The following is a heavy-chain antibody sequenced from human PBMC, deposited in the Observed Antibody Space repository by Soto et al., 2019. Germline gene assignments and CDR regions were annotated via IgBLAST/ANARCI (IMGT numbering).Heavy chain of an antibody. V-gene: IGHV4-59*01. D-gene: IGHD4-17*01. CDR2: IYYSGST. CDR1: GGSISSYY. Sequence: SETLSLTCTVAGGSISSYYWSWIRQPPGKGLEWIGYIYYSGSTNYNPSLKSRVTISVDTSKNQFSLKLSSVTAADTAVYYCARLSFTYGDYDDYWGQGTLVTVSS. CDR3: ARLSFTYGDYDDY. J-gene: IGHJ4*02.